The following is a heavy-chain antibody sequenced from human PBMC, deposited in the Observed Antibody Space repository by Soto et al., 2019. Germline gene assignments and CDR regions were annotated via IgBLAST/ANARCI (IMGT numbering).Heavy chain of an antibody. D-gene: IGHD3-10*01. Sequence: QVQLQESGSGLVKASQTLSLTCTLSGTSISSGGYYWSWIRQHPGKGLEWIGYIYYSGSTSYNPSLKSRTTISLYMSKNPFSLRLSSVTAADTAVYSCARANYGSGSYLPYWGRGTLVTVSS. CDR2: IYYSGST. CDR1: GTSISSGGYY. V-gene: IGHV4-31*03. J-gene: IGHJ4*02. CDR3: ARANYGSGSYLPY.